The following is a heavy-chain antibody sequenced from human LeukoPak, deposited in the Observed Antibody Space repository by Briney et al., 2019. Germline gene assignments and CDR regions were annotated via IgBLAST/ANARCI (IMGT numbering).Heavy chain of an antibody. J-gene: IGHJ4*02. Sequence: SETLSLTCTVSGGSISSGGYYWSWIRQHPGKGLEWIGYIYYSGSTYYNPSLKSRVTISVDTSKNQFSLKLSSVTAADTALYYCARDSNGSGRRWGQGTLVTVSS. D-gene: IGHD3-10*01. CDR1: GGSISSGGYY. CDR3: ARDSNGSGRR. CDR2: IYYSGST. V-gene: IGHV4-31*03.